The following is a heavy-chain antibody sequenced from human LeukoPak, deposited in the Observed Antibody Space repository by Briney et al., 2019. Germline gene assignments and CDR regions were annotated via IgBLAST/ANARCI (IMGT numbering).Heavy chain of an antibody. CDR2: IRSKAYGGTK. CDR3: TRDYYGSGSSISGQGQIFDY. D-gene: IGHD3-10*01. V-gene: IGHV3-49*04. CDR1: GFTFGDYG. J-gene: IGHJ4*02. Sequence: PGRSLRLSCTASGFTFGDYGMSWVRQAPGKGLEWVGFIRSKAYGGTKEYAASVKGRFTISRDDSKSIAYLQMNSLKTEDTAVYYCTRDYYGSGSSISGQGQIFDYWGQGTLVTVSS.